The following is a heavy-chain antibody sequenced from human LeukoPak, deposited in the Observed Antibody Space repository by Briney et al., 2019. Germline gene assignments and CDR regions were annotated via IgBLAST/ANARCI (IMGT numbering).Heavy chain of an antibody. CDR3: ARSIAAAGAYYFDY. V-gene: IGHV1-2*02. Sequence: GASVKVSCKASGYTFTGYYMHWVRQAPGQGLEWMGWINPNSGGTNYAQKFQGRVTMTRDTSISTAYMELSRLRSDDTAVYYCARSIAAAGAYYFDYWGQGTLVTVSS. CDR1: GYTFTGYY. D-gene: IGHD6-13*01. CDR2: INPNSGGT. J-gene: IGHJ4*02.